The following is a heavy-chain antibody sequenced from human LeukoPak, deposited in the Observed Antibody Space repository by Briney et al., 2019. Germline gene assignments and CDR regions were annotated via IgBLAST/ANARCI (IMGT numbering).Heavy chain of an antibody. CDR3: ARDPTTMIVVAVYYFDY. Sequence: GGSLRLSCAASGFTFSSYAMHWVRQAPGKGLEWVAVISYDGSNKYYADSVKGRFTISRDNSKNTLYLQMNSLRAEDTAVYYCARDPTTMIVVAVYYFDYWGQGTLVTVSS. V-gene: IGHV3-30-3*01. D-gene: IGHD3-22*01. CDR1: GFTFSSYA. CDR2: ISYDGSNK. J-gene: IGHJ4*02.